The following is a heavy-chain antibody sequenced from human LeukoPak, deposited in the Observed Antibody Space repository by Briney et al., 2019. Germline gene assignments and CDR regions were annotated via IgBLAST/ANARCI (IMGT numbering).Heavy chain of an antibody. CDR3: ARGSEAWFGELFSSNYFDY. CDR1: GYTFTSYD. V-gene: IGHV1-8*01. D-gene: IGHD3-10*01. Sequence: ASVKVSCKASGYTFTSYDINWVRQATGQGLEWMGWMNPNSGNTGYAQKFQGRVTMTRNTSISTAYMELSSLRSEDTAVYYCARGSEAWFGELFSSNYFDYWGQGTLVTVSS. CDR2: MNPNSGNT. J-gene: IGHJ4*02.